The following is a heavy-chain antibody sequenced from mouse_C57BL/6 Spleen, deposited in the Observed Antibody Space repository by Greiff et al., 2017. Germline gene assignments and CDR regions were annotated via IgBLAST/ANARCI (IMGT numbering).Heavy chain of an antibody. Sequence: EVNLVESGGGLVKPGGSLKLSCAASGFTFSDYGMHWVRQAPEKGLEWVAYISSGSSTIYYADTVKGRFTISRDNAKTTLFLQMTSLRSEDTAMYYCARPHYGSSYDYYAMDYWGQGTSVTVSS. CDR2: ISSGSSTI. D-gene: IGHD1-1*01. CDR3: ARPHYGSSYDYYAMDY. J-gene: IGHJ4*01. CDR1: GFTFSDYG. V-gene: IGHV5-17*01.